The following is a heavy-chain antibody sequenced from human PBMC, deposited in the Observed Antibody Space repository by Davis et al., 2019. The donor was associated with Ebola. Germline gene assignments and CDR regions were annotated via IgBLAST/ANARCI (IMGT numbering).Heavy chain of an antibody. CDR2: INPSGST. J-gene: IGHJ4*02. Sequence: SETLSLTCAVYGGSFSGYYWSWIRQPPGKGLEWIGEINPSGSTNYNPSLKSRVTIPVDTSKNQFSLKLSSVTAADTAVYYCARSRGHMITFGGVIVKVGFDYWGQGTLVTVSS. V-gene: IGHV4-34*01. CDR1: GGSFSGYY. D-gene: IGHD3-16*02. CDR3: ARSRGHMITFGGVIVKVGFDY.